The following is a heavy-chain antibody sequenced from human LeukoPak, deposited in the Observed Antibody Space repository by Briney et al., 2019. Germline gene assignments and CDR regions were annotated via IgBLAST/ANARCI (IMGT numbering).Heavy chain of an antibody. J-gene: IGHJ4*02. V-gene: IGHV4-39*01. CDR3: ARQAPGYYYDSSGYYYFDY. D-gene: IGHD3-22*01. Sequence: SETLSLTCTVSGGSISSSNYYWGWIRQPPGKGLEWIGSIYYSGSTYYNPSLKSRVTISVDTSKNQFSLKLSSVTAADTAVYYCARQAPGYYYDSSGYYYFDYWGQGTLVTVSS. CDR2: IYYSGST. CDR1: GGSISSSNYY.